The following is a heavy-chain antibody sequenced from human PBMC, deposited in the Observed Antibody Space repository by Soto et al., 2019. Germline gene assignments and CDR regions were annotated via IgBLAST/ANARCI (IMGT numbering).Heavy chain of an antibody. CDR3: ASRYYSTLPGYPWF. CDR2: IGRSGSTT. CDR1: GFTFSDYY. V-gene: IGHV3-11*04. D-gene: IGHD3-9*01. J-gene: IGHJ4*02. Sequence: PGGSLRLSCAASGFTFSDYYMSWIRQAPGKGLEWVSYIGRSGSTTYYADSVKGRFSISRDHSKNTVFLQMSSLRVEDTAVYFCASRYYSTLPGYPWFWGQGTLVTVSS.